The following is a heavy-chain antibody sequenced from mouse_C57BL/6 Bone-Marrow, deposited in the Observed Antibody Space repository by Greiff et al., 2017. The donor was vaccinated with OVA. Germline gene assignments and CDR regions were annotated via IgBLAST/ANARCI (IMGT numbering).Heavy chain of an antibody. CDR3: ARDRGPLYYFDY. V-gene: IGHV5-16*01. J-gene: IGHJ2*01. D-gene: IGHD3-3*01. CDR1: GFTFSDYY. Sequence: EVMLVESEGGLVQPGSSMKLSCTASGFTFSDYYMAWVRQVPEKGLEWVANINYDGSSTYYLDSLKSRFIISIDNAKNILYLQMSSLKSEDTATYYCARDRGPLYYFDYWGQGTTLTVSS. CDR2: INYDGSST.